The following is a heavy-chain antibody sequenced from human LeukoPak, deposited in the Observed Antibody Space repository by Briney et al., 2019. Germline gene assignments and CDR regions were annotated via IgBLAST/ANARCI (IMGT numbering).Heavy chain of an antibody. CDR2: ISYDGSNK. D-gene: IGHD6-6*01. Sequence: GGSLRLSCAASGFTFSSYAMHWVRQAPGKGLEWVAVISYDGSNKYYADSVKGRFTISRDNSKNTQYLQMNSLRAEDTAVYYCAKVEYSSNIPQHWGQGTLVTVSS. CDR3: AKVEYSSNIPQH. CDR1: GFTFSSYA. V-gene: IGHV3-30-3*01. J-gene: IGHJ1*01.